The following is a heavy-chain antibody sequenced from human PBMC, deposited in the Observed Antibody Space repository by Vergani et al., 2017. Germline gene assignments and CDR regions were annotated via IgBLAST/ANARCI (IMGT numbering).Heavy chain of an antibody. CDR1: GFTFDDYA. CDR2: ISWDGGST. V-gene: IGHV3-43D*03. Sequence: EVQLVESGGVVVQPGGSLRLSCAASGFTFDDYAMHWVRQAPGKGLGWVSLISWDGGSTYYADSVKGRFTISRDNSKNSLYLQMNSLRAEDTALYYCAKDHYGDYGSFDYWGQGTLVTVSS. D-gene: IGHD4-17*01. J-gene: IGHJ4*02. CDR3: AKDHYGDYGSFDY.